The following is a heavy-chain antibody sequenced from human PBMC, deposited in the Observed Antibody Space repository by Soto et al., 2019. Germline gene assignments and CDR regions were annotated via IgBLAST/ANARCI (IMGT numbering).Heavy chain of an antibody. V-gene: IGHV3-15*01. CDR2: IKSKTDGGTT. D-gene: IGHD3-3*01. CDR1: GFTFSNAW. Sequence: GGSLRLSCAASGFTFSNAWMSWVRQAPGKGLEWVGRIKSKTDGGTTGYAAPVKGRFTISRDDSKNTLYLQMNSLKTEDTAVYYCTTEYDFWSGYYYYYYGMDVWGQGTTVTVSS. J-gene: IGHJ6*02. CDR3: TTEYDFWSGYYYYYYGMDV.